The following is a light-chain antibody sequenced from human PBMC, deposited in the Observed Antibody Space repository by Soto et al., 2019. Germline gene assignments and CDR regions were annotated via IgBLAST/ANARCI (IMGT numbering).Light chain of an antibody. CDR3: QQYATWPRT. J-gene: IGKJ2*01. Sequence: EVVMTQSPATLSVSPGATVTLSCRSSQDLHIDLAWYHQKPGQAPTLLIYGVSARAPGVPARFSGAGSGTEFTLTIRSLQSADFGVYYCQQYATWPRTFGQGTKVDIK. V-gene: IGKV3-15*01. CDR2: GVS. CDR1: QDLHID.